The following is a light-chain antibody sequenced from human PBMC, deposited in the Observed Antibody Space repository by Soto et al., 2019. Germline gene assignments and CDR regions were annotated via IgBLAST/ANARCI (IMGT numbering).Light chain of an antibody. J-gene: IGKJ1*01. CDR2: KVS. CDR3: QQYKSSWT. Sequence: DIPMTQSPSTLSASVGDRVTITCRASQIIDTWLAWYQQKPGKAPKVLISKVSNLDSGVPSRFSGSGSGTEFALTISSLQPDDFATYYCQQYKSSWTFGQGTKVDIK. CDR1: QIIDTW. V-gene: IGKV1-5*03.